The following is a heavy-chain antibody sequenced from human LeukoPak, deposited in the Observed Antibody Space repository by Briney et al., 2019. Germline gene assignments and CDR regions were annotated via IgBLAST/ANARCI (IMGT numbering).Heavy chain of an antibody. CDR3: AKDGMGIAASHYFDY. CDR1: GFTFSSCW. J-gene: IGHJ4*02. V-gene: IGHV3-74*01. D-gene: IGHD6-13*01. CDR2: INTDGSST. Sequence: GGSLRLSCAASGFTFSSCWMHWVRQAPGKGLVWVSRINTDGSSTSYADSVKGRFTISRDNAKNTLYLQMNSLRAEDTAVYYCAKDGMGIAASHYFDYWGQGTLVTVSS.